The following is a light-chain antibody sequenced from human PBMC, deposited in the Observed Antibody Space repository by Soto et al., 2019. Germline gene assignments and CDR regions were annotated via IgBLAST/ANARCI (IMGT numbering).Light chain of an antibody. J-gene: IGKJ5*01. V-gene: IGKV1-5*03. CDR2: EAS. CDR1: QTISNW. CDR3: QQYNSYHIT. Sequence: DIQMTQSPSTLSAAVGDRVTITCRASQTISNWLAWYQQKPGKAPKLLIYEASSLESGVPPRFSVSGSGPEFTLTISSLQPYDFATYYCQQYNSYHITFGQGTRLEIK.